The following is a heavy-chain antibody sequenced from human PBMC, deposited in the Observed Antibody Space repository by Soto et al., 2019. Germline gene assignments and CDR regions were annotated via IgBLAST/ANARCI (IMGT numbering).Heavy chain of an antibody. Sequence: PGESLKISCQGSGYSFTSYWIGWVRQMPGKGLEWMGIIYPGDSDTRYSPSFQGQVTISADKSISTAYLQWSSLKASDTAMYYCARSGCSSTSCFGYYYGMDVWGQGTTVTVSS. D-gene: IGHD2-2*01. CDR3: ARSGCSSTSCFGYYYGMDV. CDR2: IYPGDSDT. CDR1: GYSFTSYW. V-gene: IGHV5-51*01. J-gene: IGHJ6*02.